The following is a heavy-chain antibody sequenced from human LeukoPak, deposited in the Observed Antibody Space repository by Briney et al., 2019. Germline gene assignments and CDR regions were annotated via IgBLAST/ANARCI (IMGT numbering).Heavy chain of an antibody. CDR2: ISPDATNS. V-gene: IGHV3-74*01. D-gene: IGHD5-12*01. Sequence: GGSLRLSCAASGFTFSVYYMFWVRQAPGKGLVWVSSISPDATNSRYADFVEGRFTISRDNAKNTLYLQLNSLRVEDAAVYYCATGYRSAYSWDSWGQGTLVTVSS. J-gene: IGHJ4*02. CDR1: GFTFSVYY. CDR3: ATGYRSAYSWDS.